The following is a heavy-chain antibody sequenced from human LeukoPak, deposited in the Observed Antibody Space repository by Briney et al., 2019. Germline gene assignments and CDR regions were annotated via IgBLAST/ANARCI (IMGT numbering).Heavy chain of an antibody. J-gene: IGHJ4*02. V-gene: IGHV3-74*01. CDR2: INSDGSST. Sequence: GGSLRLSCAASGFTFSSYWMHWVRQAPGKGLVWVSRINSDGSSTSYADSVKGRFTISRDSAKNTLYLQMNSLRAEDTAVYYCARSRPIVEATTFGGQGTLVTVSS. CDR1: GFTFSSYW. CDR3: ARSRPIVEATTF. D-gene: IGHD1-26*01.